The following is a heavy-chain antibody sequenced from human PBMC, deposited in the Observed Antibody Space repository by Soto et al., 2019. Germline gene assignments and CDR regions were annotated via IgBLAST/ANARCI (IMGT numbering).Heavy chain of an antibody. CDR2: ISAYNGNT. D-gene: IGHD3-22*01. V-gene: IGHV1-18*01. CDR3: AREKTNYYDTHMDV. CDR1: GYTFTSYG. Sequence: GASVKVSCKASGYTFTSYGISWVRQAPGQGLEWMGWISAYNGNTNYAQKLQGRVTMTTDTSTSTAYMELRSLRSDDTAVYYCAREKTNYYDTHMDVWGKGTKVTVSS. J-gene: IGHJ6*03.